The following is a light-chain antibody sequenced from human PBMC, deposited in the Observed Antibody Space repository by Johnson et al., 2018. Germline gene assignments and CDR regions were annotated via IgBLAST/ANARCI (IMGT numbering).Light chain of an antibody. V-gene: IGLV1-51*02. CDR3: GTWDSRLSAGNV. CDR2: ENN. J-gene: IGLJ1*01. Sequence: SVLTQPPSVSAAPGQQVTISCSGSSSNIGNNYVSWYQQLPGTAPKLLIYENNKRPSGIPDRFSGSKSGTSATLGITGLQTGDEADYYCGTWDSRLSAGNVFGTGTKVTVL. CDR1: SSNIGNNY.